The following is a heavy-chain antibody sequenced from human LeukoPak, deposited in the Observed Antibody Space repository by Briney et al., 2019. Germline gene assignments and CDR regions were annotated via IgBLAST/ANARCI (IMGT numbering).Heavy chain of an antibody. D-gene: IGHD1-26*01. Sequence: GGSLRLSCAASGFTFSSYGMHWVRQAPGKGLEWVAVIRYDGSNKYYADSVKGRFTISRDNSKNTLYLQMNSLRAEDTAVYYCAPALVGATGATDYWGQGTLVTVSS. CDR3: APALVGATGATDY. CDR1: GFTFSSYG. V-gene: IGHV3-30*02. J-gene: IGHJ4*02. CDR2: IRYDGSNK.